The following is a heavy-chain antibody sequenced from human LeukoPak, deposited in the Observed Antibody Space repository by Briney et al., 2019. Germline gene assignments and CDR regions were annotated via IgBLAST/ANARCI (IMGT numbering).Heavy chain of an antibody. CDR3: AKGGLGNEVFDD. J-gene: IGHJ4*02. Sequence: GGSLRLSCGASGFTFSTYAMSWVRQAPGKGPQWVARINGGGRGTYYADSLKGRFTISRDNSKNTLYLQIYNLRPEDTARYYCAKGGLGNEVFDDWGQGTVVTVSS. D-gene: IGHD1-1*01. V-gene: IGHV3-23*01. CDR2: INGGGRGT. CDR1: GFTFSTYA.